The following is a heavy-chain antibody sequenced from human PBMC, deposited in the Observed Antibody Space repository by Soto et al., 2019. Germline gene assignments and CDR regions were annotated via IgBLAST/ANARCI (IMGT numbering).Heavy chain of an antibody. V-gene: IGHV3-23*01. D-gene: IGHD6-19*01. CDR2: ISDSDNAT. CDR3: AKGLSSSAWSASDN. CDR1: GFTFSSYA. Sequence: EVQLLESGGGLVQPGGSLRLSCAASGFTFSSYAMTWVRQAPGKGLEWVSVISDSDNATYYADSVKGRFTISRDNSKNTLYLQFNSLRAEDTAVYYCAKGLSSSAWSASDNWGQGTLVTVSS. J-gene: IGHJ4*02.